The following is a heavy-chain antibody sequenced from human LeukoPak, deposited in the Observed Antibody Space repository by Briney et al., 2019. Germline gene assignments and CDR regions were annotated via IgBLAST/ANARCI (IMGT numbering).Heavy chain of an antibody. V-gene: IGHV4-38-2*02. CDR3: ARAVGTTTGLFDY. D-gene: IGHD1-26*01. CDR1: GYSISSGFY. J-gene: IGHJ4*02. CDR2: IHYSKNT. Sequence: PSETLSLTCTVSGYSISSGFYWGWIRQSPGKGLDWIGSIHYSKNTFYNPSLKSRVTMSLDTSKNRFSLNLNSVTAADTAVYYCARAVGTTTGLFDYWGQGALVTVSS.